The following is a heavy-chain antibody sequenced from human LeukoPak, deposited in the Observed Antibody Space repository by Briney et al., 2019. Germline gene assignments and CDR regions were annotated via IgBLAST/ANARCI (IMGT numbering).Heavy chain of an antibody. J-gene: IGHJ6*03. D-gene: IGHD3-10*01. V-gene: IGHV4-61*02. CDR3: ASDMRSGTYYYYSYMHV. CDR1: GGSISSGSYY. Sequence: PSQTLSLTCTVAGGSISSGSYYWSWIRQPAGKGLEWIGRIYTSGSTNYNPSLKSRVTISVDRSKNQFSLKLSSVTAADTAVYYCASDMRSGTYYYYSYMHVWGKGTTVTVSS. CDR2: IYTSGST.